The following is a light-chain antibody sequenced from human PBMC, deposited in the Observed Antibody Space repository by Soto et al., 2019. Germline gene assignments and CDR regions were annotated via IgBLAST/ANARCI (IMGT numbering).Light chain of an antibody. J-gene: IGKJ2*01. CDR3: QQYDNLPPYT. Sequence: DIQMTQSPSSLSASVGDRVTITCQAGRDISVYLNWYQQKPGKPPKLLVYDASNLQTGVPSRFSGSGSGTHFTFTISSLQPEDIATYYCQQYDNLPPYTFGQGTKLEIK. CDR2: DAS. CDR1: RDISVY. V-gene: IGKV1-33*01.